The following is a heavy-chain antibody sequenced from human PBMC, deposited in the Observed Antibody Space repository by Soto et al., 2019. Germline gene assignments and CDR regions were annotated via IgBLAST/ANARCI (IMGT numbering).Heavy chain of an antibody. V-gene: IGHV3-23*01. CDR1: GFTFNSYA. J-gene: IGHJ4*02. CDR2: IIGSGGST. CDR3: AKDRNYYDSSGYDY. Sequence: GGSLRLSCAASGFTFNSYAMSWVRQAPGKGLEWVSTIIGSGGSTYYADSVKGRFSVSRGNSKNTLYLQMNSLRAEDTAVYYCAKDRNYYDSSGYDYWGQGTLVTVSS. D-gene: IGHD3-22*01.